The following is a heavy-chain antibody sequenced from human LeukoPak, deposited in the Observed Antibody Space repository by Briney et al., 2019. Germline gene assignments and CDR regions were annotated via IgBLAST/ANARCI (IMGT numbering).Heavy chain of an antibody. CDR1: GFTFSSYS. D-gene: IGHD3-10*01. V-gene: IGHV3-48*01. J-gene: IGHJ4*02. Sequence: GGSLRLSCAASGFTFSSYSMNWVRQAPGKGLEWVSYISSSSSTIYYADSVKGRFTISRDNAKNSLYLQMNSLRAEDTAVYYCAIYYGSGSIGEYYFDYWGQGTLVTVS. CDR3: AIYYGSGSIGEYYFDY. CDR2: ISSSSSTI.